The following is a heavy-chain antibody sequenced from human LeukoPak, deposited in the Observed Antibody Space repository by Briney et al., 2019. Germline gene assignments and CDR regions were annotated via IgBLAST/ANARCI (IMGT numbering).Heavy chain of an antibody. V-gene: IGHV3-74*01. D-gene: IGHD3-16*01. CDR3: ARGLGPNWFDP. CDR2: INSDGSST. CDR1: GLTLSGYW. J-gene: IGHJ5*02. Sequence: GGSLRLSCSASGLTLSGYWMHWVRQAPGKGLVWVSRINSDGSSTSYADSVKGRFTISRDNAKNTLYLQMNSLRAEDTAVYYCARGLGPNWFDPWGQGTLVTVSS.